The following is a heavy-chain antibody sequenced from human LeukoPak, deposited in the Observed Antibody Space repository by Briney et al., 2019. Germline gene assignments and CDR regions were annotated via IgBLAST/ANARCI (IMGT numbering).Heavy chain of an antibody. D-gene: IGHD5-12*01. V-gene: IGHV3-48*03. CDR2: ISSSGSTI. CDR1: GFTFSSYE. CDR3: ARSGYSGYDFDY. J-gene: IGHJ4*02. Sequence: GGSLRLSCAASGFTFSSYEMNWVRQAPGKGLEWASYISSSGSTIYYADSAKGRFTISRDNAKNSLYLQMNSLRAEDTAVYYCARSGYSGYDFDYWGQGTLVTVSS.